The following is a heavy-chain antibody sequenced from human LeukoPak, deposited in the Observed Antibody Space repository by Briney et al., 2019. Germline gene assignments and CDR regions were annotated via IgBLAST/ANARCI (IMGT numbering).Heavy chain of an antibody. CDR3: ARDFRVPAAMSY. V-gene: IGHV3-23*01. D-gene: IGHD2-2*01. CDR2: ISGSGGST. J-gene: IGHJ4*02. Sequence: GGSLRLSCAASGFTFSSYAMSWVRQAPGKGLEWVSAISGSGGSTYYADSVKGRFTISRDNAKNTLYLQMNSLRAEDTAVYYCARDFRVPAAMSYWGQGTLVTVSS. CDR1: GFTFSSYA.